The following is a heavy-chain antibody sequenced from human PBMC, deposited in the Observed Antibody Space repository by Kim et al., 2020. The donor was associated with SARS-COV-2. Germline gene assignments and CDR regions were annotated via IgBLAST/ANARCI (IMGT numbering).Heavy chain of an antibody. D-gene: IGHD5-18*01. CDR3: ARAVDTAMASYYYYGMDV. CDR1: GYTFTSYY. Sequence: ASVKVSCKASGYTFTSYYMHWVRQAPGQGLEWMGIINPSGGSTSYAQKFQGRVTMTRDTSTSTVYMELSSLRSEDTAVYYCARAVDTAMASYYYYGMDVWGQGTTVTVSS. J-gene: IGHJ6*02. V-gene: IGHV1-46*01. CDR2: INPSGGST.